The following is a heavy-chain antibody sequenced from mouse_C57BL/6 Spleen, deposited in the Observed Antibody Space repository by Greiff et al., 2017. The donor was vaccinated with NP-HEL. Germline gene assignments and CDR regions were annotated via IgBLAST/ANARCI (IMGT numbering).Heavy chain of an antibody. D-gene: IGHD2-3*01. V-gene: IGHV1-64*01. CDR3: ARGVYDGYYDFDY. CDR1: GYTFTSYW. CDR2: IHPNSGST. J-gene: IGHJ2*01. Sequence: QVQLKQPGAELVKPGASVKLSCKASGYTFTSYWMHWVKQRPGQGLEWIGMIHPNSGSTNYNEKFKSKATLTVDKSSSTAYMQLSSLTSEDSAVYYCARGVYDGYYDFDYWGQGTTLTVSS.